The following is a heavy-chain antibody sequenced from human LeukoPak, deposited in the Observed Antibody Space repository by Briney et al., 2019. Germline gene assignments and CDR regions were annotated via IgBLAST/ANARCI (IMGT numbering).Heavy chain of an antibody. V-gene: IGHV3-33*01. CDR3: ARNYYYDSSGYYYLGY. CDR1: GFTFSSYG. J-gene: IGHJ4*02. CDR2: IWYDGSNK. D-gene: IGHD3-22*01. Sequence: GGSLRLSCAASGFTFSSYGMHWVRQAPGKGLEWVAVIWYDGSNKYYADSVKGRFTISRGNSKNTLYLQMNSLRAEDTAVYYCARNYYYDSSGYYYLGYWGQGTLVTVSS.